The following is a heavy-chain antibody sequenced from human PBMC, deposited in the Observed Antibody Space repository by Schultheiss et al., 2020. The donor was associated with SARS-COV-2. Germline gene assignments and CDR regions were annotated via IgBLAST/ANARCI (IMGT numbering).Heavy chain of an antibody. CDR3: AKDRTIFGVKYYFDY. D-gene: IGHD3-3*01. CDR1: GFTFSSYW. J-gene: IGHJ4*02. V-gene: IGHV3-7*01. Sequence: GESLKISCAASGFTFSSYWMSWVRQAPGKGLEWVANIKQDGSEKYYVDSVKGRFTISRDNSKNTLYLQMNSLRAEDTAVYYCAKDRTIFGVKYYFDYWGQGTLVTVSS. CDR2: IKQDGSEK.